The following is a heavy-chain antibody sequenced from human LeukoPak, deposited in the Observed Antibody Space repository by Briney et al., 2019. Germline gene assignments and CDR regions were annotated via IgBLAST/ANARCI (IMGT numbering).Heavy chain of an antibody. CDR3: ARGKYYYDSTGYYPGGDY. CDR2: IKQDGSEK. V-gene: IGHV3-7*01. D-gene: IGHD3-22*01. J-gene: IGHJ4*02. Sequence: GGSLRLSCAASGFTFSSYWMSWVRQAPGKGLEWVANIKQDGSEKYYVDSMKGRFTISRDNAKNSLYLQMNSLRAEDTAVYYCARGKYYYDSTGYYPGGDYWGQGTLVTVSS. CDR1: GFTFSSYW.